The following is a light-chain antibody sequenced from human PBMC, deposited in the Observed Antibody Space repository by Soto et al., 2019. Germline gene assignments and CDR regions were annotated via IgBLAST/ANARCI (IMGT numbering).Light chain of an antibody. J-gene: IGKJ2*01. CDR3: QQYYSTLYT. Sequence: DIVMTQSPDSLAVSLGERATINCKSSQSVLYSSNNKNYLAWYQQKPGQPPKLLIYWASTRESGVPDLFSGSGSGTDFTLTISSLQAEDVAVYYCQQYYSTLYTFGHGTKLEIK. CDR1: QSVLYSSNNKNY. V-gene: IGKV4-1*01. CDR2: WAS.